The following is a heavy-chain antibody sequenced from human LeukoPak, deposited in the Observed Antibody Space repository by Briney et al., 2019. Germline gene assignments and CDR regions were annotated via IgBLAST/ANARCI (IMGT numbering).Heavy chain of an antibody. Sequence: SETLSLTCAVYGGSFSGYYWSWIRQPPGKGREWIGEINHSGSTNYNPSLKSGGTISVDTSKNQVSLKLSSVTAADTAVYYCARGSSGFLEWFPGVEFTSYYYYYMDVWGKGTTVTVSS. D-gene: IGHD3-3*01. CDR1: GGSFSGYY. J-gene: IGHJ6*03. CDR3: ARGSSGFLEWFPGVEFTSYYYYYMDV. V-gene: IGHV4-34*01. CDR2: INHSGST.